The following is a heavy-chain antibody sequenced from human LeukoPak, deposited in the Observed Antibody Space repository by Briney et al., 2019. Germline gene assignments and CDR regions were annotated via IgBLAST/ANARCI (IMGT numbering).Heavy chain of an antibody. V-gene: IGHV1-46*01. Sequence: APVKVSCKASGYTFTSYYMHWVRQAPGQGLEWMGIINPSGGSTSYAQKFQGRVTMTRDTSTSTVYMELSSLRSEDTAVYYCARARAYYYDSSGYQNPDYYYYGMDVWGQGTTVTVSS. CDR2: INPSGGST. CDR3: ARARAYYYDSSGYQNPDYYYYGMDV. D-gene: IGHD3-22*01. J-gene: IGHJ6*02. CDR1: GYTFTSYY.